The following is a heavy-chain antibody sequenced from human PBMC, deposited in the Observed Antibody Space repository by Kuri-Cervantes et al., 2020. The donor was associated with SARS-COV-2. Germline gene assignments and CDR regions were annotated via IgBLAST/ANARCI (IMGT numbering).Heavy chain of an antibody. CDR1: RLTFSSYA. V-gene: IGHV3-30*04. CDR3: ARDQDYYDSNDYFDY. Sequence: GGSLRLSCVASRLTFSSYAMHWVRQAPGKGLEWVAVISYDGSNKYYADSVKGRFTISRDNSKNTLYLQMNSLRAEDTAVYYCARDQDYYDSNDYFDYWGQGTLVTVSS. J-gene: IGHJ4*02. CDR2: ISYDGSNK. D-gene: IGHD3-22*01.